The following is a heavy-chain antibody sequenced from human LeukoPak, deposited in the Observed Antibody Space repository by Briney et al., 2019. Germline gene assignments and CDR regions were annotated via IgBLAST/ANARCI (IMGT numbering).Heavy chain of an antibody. V-gene: IGHV1-46*01. CDR1: GYTFTSYY. CDR3: ARGGYSGYEKEADDAFDI. D-gene: IGHD5-12*01. J-gene: IGHJ3*02. Sequence: ASVKVSCKASGYTFTSYYMHWVRQAPGQGLEWMGIINPSGGSTSYAQKFQGRVTMTRDMSTSTVYMELSSLRSEDTAVYYCARGGYSGYEKEADDAFDIWGQGTMVTVSS. CDR2: INPSGGST.